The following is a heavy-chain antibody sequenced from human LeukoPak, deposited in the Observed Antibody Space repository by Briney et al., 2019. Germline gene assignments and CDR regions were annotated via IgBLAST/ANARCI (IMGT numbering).Heavy chain of an antibody. V-gene: IGHV4-59*01. J-gene: IGHJ4*02. Sequence: KPSETLSLTCTGSGGSLSSYYWSWIRQPPGKGLEWIGYIYYSGSTNYNPSLKSRVTISVDTSKNQFSLKLSSVTAADTAVYYCARNLPMPHRPSYYFDYRGQGTLVTVSS. CDR3: ARNLPMPHRPSYYFDY. CDR2: IYYSGST. CDR1: GGSLSSYY. D-gene: IGHD2-2*01.